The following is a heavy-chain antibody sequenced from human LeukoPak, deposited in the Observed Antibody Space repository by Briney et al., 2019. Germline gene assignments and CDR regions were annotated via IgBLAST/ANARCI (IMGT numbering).Heavy chain of an antibody. CDR3: ARDVWYCSGGSCLISYYYYGMDV. D-gene: IGHD2-15*01. Sequence: GGSLRLSCAASGFTFSSYWMSWVRQAPGKGLEWVANIKQDGSEKYYVDSVKGRFTISRDNAKNSLYLQMNSLRAEDTAVYYCARDVWYCSGGSCLISYYYYGMDVWGQGTTVTVSS. J-gene: IGHJ6*02. CDR1: GFTFSSYW. V-gene: IGHV3-7*01. CDR2: IKQDGSEK.